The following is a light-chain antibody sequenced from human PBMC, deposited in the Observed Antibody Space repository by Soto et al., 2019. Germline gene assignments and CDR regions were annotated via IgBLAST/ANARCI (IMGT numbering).Light chain of an antibody. CDR1: QGISSY. V-gene: IGKV1-8*01. CDR3: QQYYSYPLT. Sequence: AIRMTQSPSSFSASTVDRFTITCRASQGISSYLAWYQQKPGEAPKLLIYAASTLQSGVPSRFSGSGSGTDFTLTISCLQSEDFATYYCQQYYSYPLTFGGGTKVDIK. CDR2: AAS. J-gene: IGKJ4*01.